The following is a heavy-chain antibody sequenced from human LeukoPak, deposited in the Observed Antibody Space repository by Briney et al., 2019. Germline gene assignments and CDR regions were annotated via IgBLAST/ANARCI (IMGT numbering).Heavy chain of an antibody. Sequence: GGSLRLSCAASGFTFSSYAMSWVRQAPGKGLEWVSAISGSGGSTYYADSVKGRFTISRDNSKNTLYLQMNSLRAEDTAVYYCARDRGVQDAVLALDYWGQGTLVTVSS. CDR2: ISGSGGST. CDR1: GFTFSSYA. V-gene: IGHV3-23*01. CDR3: ARDRGVQDAVLALDY. J-gene: IGHJ4*02. D-gene: IGHD3-10*01.